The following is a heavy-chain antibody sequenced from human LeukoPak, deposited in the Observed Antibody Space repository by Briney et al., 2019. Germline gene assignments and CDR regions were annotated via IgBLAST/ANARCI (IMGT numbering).Heavy chain of an antibody. V-gene: IGHV4-59*01. J-gene: IGHJ5*02. CDR1: GGSISSYY. Sequence: NPSETLSLTCTVSGGSISSYYWSWIRQPPGKGLEWIGYIYYSGSTNYNPSLKSRVTISVDTSKNQFSLKLSSVTAADTAVYYCARDGNMVRGVIPAWGQGTLVTVSS. CDR2: IYYSGST. D-gene: IGHD3-10*01. CDR3: ARDGNMVRGVIPA.